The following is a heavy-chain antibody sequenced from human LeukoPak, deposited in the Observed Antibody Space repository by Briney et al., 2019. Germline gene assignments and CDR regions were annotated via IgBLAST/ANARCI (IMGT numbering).Heavy chain of an antibody. J-gene: IGHJ4*02. V-gene: IGHV4-59*12. CDR1: GVSISSYY. CDR3: ATTMVRGVMSDY. Sequence: SETLSLTCTVSGVSISSYYWSWIRQPPGKGLEWIGYIYYSGSTNYNPSLKSRVTMSVDTSKNQFSLKLSSVTAADTAVYYCATTMVRGVMSDYWGQGTLVTVSS. CDR2: IYYSGST. D-gene: IGHD3-10*01.